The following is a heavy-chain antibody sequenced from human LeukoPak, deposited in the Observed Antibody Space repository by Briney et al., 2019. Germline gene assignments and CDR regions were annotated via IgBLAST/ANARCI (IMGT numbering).Heavy chain of an antibody. CDR3: AKDSGYDSPAYYFDY. D-gene: IGHD5-12*01. CDR2: ISGSGGST. V-gene: IGHV3-23*01. J-gene: IGHJ4*02. CDR1: GFTFSSCA. Sequence: GGSLRLSCAASGFTFSSCAMSWVRQAPGKGLEWVSAISGSGGSTYYADSVKGRFTISRDNSKNTLYLQMNSLRAEDTAVYYCAKDSGYDSPAYYFDYWGQGTLVTVSS.